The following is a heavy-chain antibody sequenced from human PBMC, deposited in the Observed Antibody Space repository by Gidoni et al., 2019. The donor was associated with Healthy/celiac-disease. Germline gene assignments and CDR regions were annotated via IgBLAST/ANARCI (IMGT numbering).Heavy chain of an antibody. Sequence: EVQLVQSGAEVKKPGESLKISCKGSGYSFTSYWIGWVRQMPGKGLEWMGIIYPGDSDTRYSPSFKGQVTISADKSISTAYLQWSSLKASDTAMYYCATGFMITFGGVMRTPPHDAFDIWGQGTMVTVSS. CDR1: GYSFTSYW. CDR3: ATGFMITFGGVMRTPPHDAFDI. CDR2: IYPGDSDT. J-gene: IGHJ3*02. V-gene: IGHV5-51*01. D-gene: IGHD3-16*01.